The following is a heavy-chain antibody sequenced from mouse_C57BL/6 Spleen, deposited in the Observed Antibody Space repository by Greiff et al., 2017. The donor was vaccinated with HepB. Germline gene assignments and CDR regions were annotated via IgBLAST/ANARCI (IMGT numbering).Heavy chain of an antibody. J-gene: IGHJ2*01. D-gene: IGHD2-1*01. CDR2: IYPGDGDT. CDR3: ARVSYGNFYFDY. Sequence: VQLQQSGPELVKPGASVKISCKASGYAFSSSWMNWVKQRPGKGLEWIGRIYPGDGDTNYNGKFKGKATLTADKSSSTAYMQLSSLTSEDYAVYFCARVSYGNFYFDYWGQGTTLTVSS. CDR1: GYAFSSSW. V-gene: IGHV1-82*01.